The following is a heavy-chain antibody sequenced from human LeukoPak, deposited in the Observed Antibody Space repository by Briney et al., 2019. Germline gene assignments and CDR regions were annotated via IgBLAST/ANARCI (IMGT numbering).Heavy chain of an antibody. D-gene: IGHD6-13*01. CDR2: ISGSGANT. Sequence: GGSLRLSCAASGFTFSTYVLTWVRQAPGKGLQWVSAISGSGANTYYADSVKGRFTISRDNSKDTLYLEMNSLRAEDTALYYGAKGRDSSSRTGFDYWGQGTLVPVSS. J-gene: IGHJ4*02. CDR1: GFTFSTYV. CDR3: AKGRDSSSRTGFDY. V-gene: IGHV3-23*01.